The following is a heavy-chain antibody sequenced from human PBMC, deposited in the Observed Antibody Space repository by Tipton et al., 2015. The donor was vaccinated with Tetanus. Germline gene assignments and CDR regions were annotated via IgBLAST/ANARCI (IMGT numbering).Heavy chain of an antibody. J-gene: IGHJ5*02. D-gene: IGHD5-18*01. CDR3: ATTMVNWFDP. CDR2: TYHTGGT. V-gene: IGHV4-30-2*01. CDR1: GVSIRNGGYS. Sequence: TLSLTCAVSGVSIRNGGYSWSWIRQPAGKGLEWIGYTYHTGGTYCNPSLKSRLTISVDTSKNQFSLKLSSVTAADTAVYYCATTMVNWFDPWGQGTLVTVSS.